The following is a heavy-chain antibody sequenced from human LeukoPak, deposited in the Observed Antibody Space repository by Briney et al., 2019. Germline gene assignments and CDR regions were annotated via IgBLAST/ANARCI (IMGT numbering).Heavy chain of an antibody. D-gene: IGHD2-15*01. Sequence: VSVKLSCKASGYTFTSYGTSWVRQPPAQGLEWVGWITAYNGNTNYAQKLQGSVTMTTDTSTNTAYMELRSLRSNETAVYYCARDGYCSGGSCYDDFWVEGSLVTISS. CDR2: ITAYNGNT. V-gene: IGHV1-18*01. CDR1: GYTFTSYG. CDR3: ARDGYCSGGSCYDDF. J-gene: IGHJ4*02.